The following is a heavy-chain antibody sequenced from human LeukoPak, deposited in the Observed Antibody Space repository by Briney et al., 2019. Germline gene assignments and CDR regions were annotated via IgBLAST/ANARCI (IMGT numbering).Heavy chain of an antibody. V-gene: IGHV1-69*13. D-gene: IGHD5-12*01. CDR1: GGTFSSYA. CDR3: ARVGDIVATKHNYYFDY. J-gene: IGHJ4*02. CDR2: IIPIFGTA. Sequence: SVKVSCKASGGTFSSYAISWVRQAPGQGLEWMGGIIPIFGTANYAQKFQGRVMITADESTSTAYMELSSLRSEDTAVYYCARVGDIVATKHNYYFDYWGQGALVTVSS.